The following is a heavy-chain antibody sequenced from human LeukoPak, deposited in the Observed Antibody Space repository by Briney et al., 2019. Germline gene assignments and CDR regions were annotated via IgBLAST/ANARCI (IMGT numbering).Heavy chain of an antibody. J-gene: IGHJ4*02. CDR2: IQEDGKKE. CDR1: GFTFTQYW. D-gene: IGHD2-21*02. Sequence: GESLSLSCEASGFTFTQYWKSWVRQAPGKGLEGVANIQEDGKKENYVDSVRGRFTITRDNDKNSIYLQMNSLRVEDTAVYYCAKDIVGGGDDYWGQGTLVTVSS. V-gene: IGHV3-7*01. CDR3: AKDIVGGGDDY.